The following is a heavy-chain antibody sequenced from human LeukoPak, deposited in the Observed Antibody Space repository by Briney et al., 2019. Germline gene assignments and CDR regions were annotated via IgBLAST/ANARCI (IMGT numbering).Heavy chain of an antibody. D-gene: IGHD6-13*01. V-gene: IGHV4-38-2*02. J-gene: IGHJ5*02. CDR1: GYSISSGYY. CDR2: IYYIGST. CDR3: ARVLVLGIGWFDP. Sequence: SETLSLTCTVSGYSISSGYYWGWIRQPPGKGLEWIGSIYYIGSTYYNPSLKSRVTISVDTSKNQFSLKLSSVTAADTAVYYCARVLVLGIGWFDPWGQGTLVTVSS.